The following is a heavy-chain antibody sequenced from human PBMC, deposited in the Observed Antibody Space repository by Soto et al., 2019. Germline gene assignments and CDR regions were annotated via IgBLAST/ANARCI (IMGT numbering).Heavy chain of an antibody. CDR1: GFTFSSYG. Sequence: QVQLVESGGGVVQPGRSLRLSCAASGFTFSSYGMHLVRQAPGKGLEGVVVIWYDGSNKYYADSVKGRFTISRDNSKNTLYLQMNSLRAEDTDVYYCAIDVFPLYYYDSSGPYGMDVWGQGTTVTVSS. CDR3: AIDVFPLYYYDSSGPYGMDV. CDR2: IWYDGSNK. D-gene: IGHD3-22*01. J-gene: IGHJ6*02. V-gene: IGHV3-33*01.